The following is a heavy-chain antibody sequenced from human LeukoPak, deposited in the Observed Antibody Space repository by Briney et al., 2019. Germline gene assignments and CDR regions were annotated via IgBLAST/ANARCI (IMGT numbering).Heavy chain of an antibody. CDR3: AKGEDTALVDWFDY. CDR2: ISSEGSDQ. D-gene: IGHD5-18*01. Sequence: GGSLRLSCAASGFAFSSYGMHWVRQAPGKGLEWVAAISSEGSDQYYADSVEGRFTISRDNSKNTLFLQMNSLRVEDTAVYYCAKGEDTALVDWFDYWGQGTLVPASS. CDR1: GFAFSSYG. J-gene: IGHJ4*02. V-gene: IGHV3-30*18.